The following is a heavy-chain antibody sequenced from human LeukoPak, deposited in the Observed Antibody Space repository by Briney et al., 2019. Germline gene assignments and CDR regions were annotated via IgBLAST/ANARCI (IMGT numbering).Heavy chain of an antibody. V-gene: IGHV3-66*01. CDR3: ATDPAAGGY. Sequence: PGGSLXLSCAASXXXXXXXXXXXXXXXPGXXXXXVSLXXXXGGXYXSGSVKGRFTISRDNSKNTLYLQMNNLSXEEXAXXYCATDPAAGGYWGXGTMVTVSS. D-gene: IGHD3-10*01. CDR2: XXXXGGX. CDR1: XXXXXXXX. J-gene: IGHJ4*02.